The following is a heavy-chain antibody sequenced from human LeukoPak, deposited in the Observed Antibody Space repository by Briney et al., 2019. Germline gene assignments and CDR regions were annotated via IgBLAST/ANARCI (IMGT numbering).Heavy chain of an antibody. D-gene: IGHD3-3*01. J-gene: IGHJ4*02. CDR3: ARTHYDFWSGYLFFDY. CDR1: GGSFSGYY. Sequence: PSETLSLTCAVYGGSFSGYYWSWIRQPPGKGLEWIGEINHSGSTNYNPSLKSRVTISVDTSKNQFSLKLSSVTAADTAVYYCARTHYDFWSGYLFFDYWGQGTLVTVSS. V-gene: IGHV4-34*01. CDR2: INHSGST.